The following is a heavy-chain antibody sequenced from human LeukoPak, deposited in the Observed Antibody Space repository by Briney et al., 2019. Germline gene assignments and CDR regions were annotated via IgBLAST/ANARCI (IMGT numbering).Heavy chain of an antibody. CDR1: GYTFTSYY. J-gene: IGHJ4*02. CDR2: INPSGGST. CDR3: ARGPLGSSSWYFLDPYFDY. V-gene: IGHV1-46*01. Sequence: GALVKVSCKASGYTFTSYYMHWVRQAPGQGLEWMGIINPSGGSTSYAQNFQGRVTMTRDTSTSTVYMELSSLRSEDTAVYYCARGPLGSSSWYFLDPYFDYWGQGTLVTVSS. D-gene: IGHD6-13*01.